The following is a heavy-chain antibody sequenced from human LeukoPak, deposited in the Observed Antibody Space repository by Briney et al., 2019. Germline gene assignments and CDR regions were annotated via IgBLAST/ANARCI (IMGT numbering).Heavy chain of an antibody. CDR3: ARGDYYDSSGYNYYYYYMDV. V-gene: IGHV3-74*01. J-gene: IGHJ6*03. CDR2: INSDGSST. D-gene: IGHD3-22*01. CDR1: GFTFSSYW. Sequence: GGSLRLSCAASGFTFSSYWMHWVRQAPGKGLVWVSRINSDGSSTSYADSVKGRFTISRDNARNTLYLQMNSLRAEDTAVYYCARGDYYDSSGYNYYYYYMDVWGKGTTVTVSS.